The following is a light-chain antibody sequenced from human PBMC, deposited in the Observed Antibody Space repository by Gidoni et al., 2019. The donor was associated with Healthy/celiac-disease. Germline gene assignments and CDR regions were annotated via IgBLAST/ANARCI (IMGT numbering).Light chain of an antibody. CDR2: AAS. J-gene: IGKJ4*01. V-gene: IGKV1-9*01. CDR1: QGISSY. CDR3: QQLNS. Sequence: EIQLTQSPSFLSASVGDRVTITCRASQGISSYLAWYQQKPGKAPKLLIYAASTLQSGVPSRFSGSGSCTEFTLTISSLQPEDFATYYCQQLNSFGGGTKVEIK.